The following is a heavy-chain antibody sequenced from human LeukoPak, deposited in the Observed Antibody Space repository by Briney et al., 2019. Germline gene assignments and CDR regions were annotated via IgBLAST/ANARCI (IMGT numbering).Heavy chain of an antibody. V-gene: IGHV3-11*01. J-gene: IGHJ6*03. Sequence: PGGSLRLSCAASGFTFSDYYMSWIRQAPGKGLEWVSYISSSGSTIYYADSVKGRFTISRDNAKNSLYLQMNSLRAEDTAVYYCARVGAGDSSGYYYYYYYMDVWGKGTTVTISS. CDR3: ARVGAGDSSGYYYYYYYMDV. CDR2: ISSSGSTI. D-gene: IGHD3-22*01. CDR1: GFTFSDYY.